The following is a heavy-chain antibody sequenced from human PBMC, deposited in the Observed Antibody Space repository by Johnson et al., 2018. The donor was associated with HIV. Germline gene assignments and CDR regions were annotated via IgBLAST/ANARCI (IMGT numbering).Heavy chain of an antibody. CDR2: INWNGGTT. V-gene: IGHV3-20*04. J-gene: IGHJ3*01. D-gene: IGHD4-17*01. CDR3: ARDATPWGGDYVGYAFDL. CDR1: GFTFDDFG. Sequence: VQLVESGGGVVRPGGSLRLCCAASGFTFDDFGMSWVRQAPGKGLEWVSAINWNGGTTGYTDSVKGRFTISRDNAKTSLFLRVNSLRAKDSGIYYCARDATPWGGDYVGYAFDLWGQGTVVTVSS.